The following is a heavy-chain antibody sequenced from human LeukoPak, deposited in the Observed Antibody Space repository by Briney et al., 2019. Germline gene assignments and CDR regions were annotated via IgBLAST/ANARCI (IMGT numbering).Heavy chain of an antibody. CDR2: IWYDGSYK. V-gene: IGHV3-33*06. CDR1: GXTFSSYG. Sequence: PGRSLRLSCAASGXTFSSYGMHWVRQAPGKGLEWVAVIWYDGSYKYYADSVKGRFTISRDNSKNTLYLQMNSLRAEDTAVYYCAKSGLSSGWYPFDNWGQGALVTVSS. J-gene: IGHJ4*02. CDR3: AKSGLSSGWYPFDN. D-gene: IGHD6-19*01.